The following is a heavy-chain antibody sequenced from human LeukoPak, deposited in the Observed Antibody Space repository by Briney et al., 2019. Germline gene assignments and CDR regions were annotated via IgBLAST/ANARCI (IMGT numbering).Heavy chain of an antibody. J-gene: IGHJ4*02. CDR3: AKTRTYYDILTGYYPDY. Sequence: PGGSPRLSCAASGFTFSSYAMSWVRQAPGKGLEWVSAISGSGGSTYYADSVKGRFTISRDNSKNTLYLQMNSLRAEDTAVYYCAKTRTYYDILTGYYPDYWGQGTLVTVSS. V-gene: IGHV3-23*01. CDR1: GFTFSSYA. CDR2: ISGSGGST. D-gene: IGHD3-9*01.